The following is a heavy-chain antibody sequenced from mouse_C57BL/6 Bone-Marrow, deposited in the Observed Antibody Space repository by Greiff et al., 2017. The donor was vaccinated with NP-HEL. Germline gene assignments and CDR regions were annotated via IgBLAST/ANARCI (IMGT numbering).Heavy chain of an antibody. J-gene: IGHJ2*01. CDR1: GYTFTSYG. CDR3: ARLYYYGSSSYFDY. V-gene: IGHV1-81*01. Sequence: VKLQESGAELARPGASVKLSCKASGYTFTSYGISWVKQRTGQGLEWIGEIYPRSGTTYYNEKFKGKATLTADKSSSTAYMELRSLTSEDSAVYFCARLYYYGSSSYFDYWGQGTTLTVSS. D-gene: IGHD1-1*01. CDR2: IYPRSGTT.